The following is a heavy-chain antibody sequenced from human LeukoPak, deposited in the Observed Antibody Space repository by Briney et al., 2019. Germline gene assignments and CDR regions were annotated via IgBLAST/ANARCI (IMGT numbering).Heavy chain of an antibody. Sequence: PGGSLRLSCAASGFTFSSYAMSWVRQAPGKGLQWVSAISGSGGSTYYADSVKGRFTISRDNSKDTVFLQMNNLRVEDTAIYYCAREGGSCTSNSCSDYFDNWGQGTLVTVSS. CDR3: AREGGSCTSNSCSDYFDN. J-gene: IGHJ4*02. D-gene: IGHD5-12*01. CDR2: ISGSGGST. V-gene: IGHV3-23*01. CDR1: GFTFSSYA.